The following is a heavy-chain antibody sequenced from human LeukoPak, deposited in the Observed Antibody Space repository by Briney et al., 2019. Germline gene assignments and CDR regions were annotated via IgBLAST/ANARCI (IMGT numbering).Heavy chain of an antibody. D-gene: IGHD2-2*01. CDR3: ARHGVCGSSTSCYPPFFDY. V-gene: IGHV4-39*07. Sequence: SETLSLTCTVSGGSISSSSYYWGWIRQPPGKGLEWIGSIYYNGSTYYNPSLKSRVTISVDTSKNQFSLKLSSVTAADTAVYYCARHGVCGSSTSCYPPFFDYWGQGTLVTVSS. CDR1: GGSISSSSYY. J-gene: IGHJ4*02. CDR2: IYYNGST.